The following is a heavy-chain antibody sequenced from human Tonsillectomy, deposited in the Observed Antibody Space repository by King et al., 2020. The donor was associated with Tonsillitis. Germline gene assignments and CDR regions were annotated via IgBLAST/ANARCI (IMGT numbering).Heavy chain of an antibody. V-gene: IGHV3-15*01. CDR2: IKSKTDGETT. D-gene: IGHD6-13*01. Sequence: VQLVESGGGLVKPGGSLRLSCAASGFTFSDAWMSWVRQAPGKGLEGVGRIKSKTDGETTDYIAPVRGRFAVSRDDARNSLYLQMNSLQTEDTAVYYCTTTRRVTAAGTGGDFDNWGQGTQVTVSS. CDR1: GFTFSDAW. CDR3: TTTRRVTAAGTGGDFDN. J-gene: IGHJ4*02.